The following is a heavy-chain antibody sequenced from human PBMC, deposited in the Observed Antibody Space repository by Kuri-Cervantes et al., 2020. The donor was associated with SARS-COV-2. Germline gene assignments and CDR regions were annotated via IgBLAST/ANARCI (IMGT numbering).Heavy chain of an antibody. J-gene: IGHJ6*03. CDR2: IYYSGST. CDR1: GGSISSYY. D-gene: IGHD1-26*01. CDR3: ASLVGATGYYYYMDV. V-gene: IGHV4-59*08. Sequence: ESLKISCTVSGGSISSYYWSWIRQPPGKGLEWIGYIYYSGSTNYNPSLKSRVTISVDTSKNQFSLKLSSVTAADTAVYYCASLVGATGYYYYMDVWGKGTTVTVSS.